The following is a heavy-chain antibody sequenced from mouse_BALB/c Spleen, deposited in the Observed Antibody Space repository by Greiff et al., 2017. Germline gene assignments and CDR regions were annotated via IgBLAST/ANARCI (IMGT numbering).Heavy chain of an antibody. CDR3: ARESLYDYAAY. CDR1: GFTFTDYY. CDR2: IRNKANGYTT. Sequence: EVKLMESGGGLVQPGGSLRLSCATSGFTFTDYYMSWVRQPPGKALEWLGFIRNKANGYTTEYSASVKGRFTISRDNSQSILYLQMNTLRAEDSATYYCARESLYDYAAYWGQGTLVTVSA. J-gene: IGHJ3*01. D-gene: IGHD2-4*01. V-gene: IGHV7-3*02.